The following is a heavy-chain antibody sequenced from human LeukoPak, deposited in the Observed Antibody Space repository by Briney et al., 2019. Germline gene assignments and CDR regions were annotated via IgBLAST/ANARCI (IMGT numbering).Heavy chain of an antibody. Sequence: EPGGSLRLSCAASGFTFSSYAMHWVRQAPGKGLEWVAVISYDGSNKYYADSVKGRFTISRDNAKNSMYLLMNSLKSEDTAVYYCAKVDDYGDYWGQGTLVTVSS. CDR2: ISYDGSNK. V-gene: IGHV3-30*04. J-gene: IGHJ4*02. CDR3: AKVDDYGDY. D-gene: IGHD5-24*01. CDR1: GFTFSSYA.